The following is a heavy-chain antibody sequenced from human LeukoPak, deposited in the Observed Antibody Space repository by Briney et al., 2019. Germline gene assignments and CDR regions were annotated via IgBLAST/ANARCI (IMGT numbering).Heavy chain of an antibody. D-gene: IGHD6-13*01. CDR2: IYYSGST. Sequence: SETLSLTCTVSGGSISSSSYYWGWIRQPPGKGLEWIGNIYYSGSTYYNPSLKSRVTISVDTSKNQFSLKLSSVTAADTAVYYCARLHIEAAGPACFDYWGQGTLATVSS. J-gene: IGHJ4*02. CDR3: ARLHIEAAGPACFDY. CDR1: GGSISSSSYY. V-gene: IGHV4-39*01.